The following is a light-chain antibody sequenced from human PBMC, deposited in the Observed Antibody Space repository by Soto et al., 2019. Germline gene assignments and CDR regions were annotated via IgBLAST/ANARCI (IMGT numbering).Light chain of an antibody. Sequence: EIVLTQSPGTLSLSPGERATLSCRASQSVSSSYLAWYQQKPGQAPRLLIYGASSRATGIPDRCSGSGSGTDFTLTINRLEPEDFAVYYCQQYGSSPPWTFGQGTKVEIK. CDR1: QSVSSSY. CDR3: QQYGSSPPWT. CDR2: GAS. J-gene: IGKJ1*01. V-gene: IGKV3-20*01.